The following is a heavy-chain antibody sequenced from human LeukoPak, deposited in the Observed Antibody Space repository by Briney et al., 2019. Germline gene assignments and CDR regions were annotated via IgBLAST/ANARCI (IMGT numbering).Heavy chain of an antibody. Sequence: GASVKVSCKASGYTFTSYDINWVRQATGRGLEWMGWMNPNSGNTGYAQKFQGRVTMTRNTSISTAYMELSSLRSEDTAVYYCASGTYYGSGSGLSKFYYFDYWGQGTLVTVSS. V-gene: IGHV1-8*01. CDR2: MNPNSGNT. D-gene: IGHD3-10*01. J-gene: IGHJ4*02. CDR1: GYTFTSYD. CDR3: ASGTYYGSGSGLSKFYYFDY.